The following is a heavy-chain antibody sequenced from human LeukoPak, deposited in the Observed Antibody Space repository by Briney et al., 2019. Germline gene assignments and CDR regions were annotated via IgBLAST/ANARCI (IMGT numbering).Heavy chain of an antibody. CDR3: ARGDFSRYDFWSGYIDY. CDR1: GYTFTSYG. V-gene: IGHV1-18*01. D-gene: IGHD3-3*01. J-gene: IGHJ4*02. CDR2: ISAYNGNT. Sequence: GASVKVSCKASGYTFTSYGISWVLQAPGQGLEWMGWISAYNGNTNYAQKLQGRVTMTTDTSTSTAYMELRSLRSDDTAVYYCARGDFSRYDFWSGYIDYWGQGTLVTVSS.